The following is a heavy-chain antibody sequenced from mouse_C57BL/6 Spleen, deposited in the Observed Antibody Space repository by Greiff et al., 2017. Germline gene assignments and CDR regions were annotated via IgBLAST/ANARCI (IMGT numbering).Heavy chain of an antibody. V-gene: IGHV1-76*01. CDR2: IYPGSGNT. Sequence: QVQLKESGAELVRPGASVKLSCKASGYTFTDYYINWVKQRPGQGLEWIARIYPGSGNTYYNEKFKGKATLTAEKSSSTAYMQLSSLTSEDSAVYFCATSSYGSFAYWGQGTLVTVSA. D-gene: IGHD2-2*01. J-gene: IGHJ3*01. CDR1: GYTFTDYY. CDR3: ATSSYGSFAY.